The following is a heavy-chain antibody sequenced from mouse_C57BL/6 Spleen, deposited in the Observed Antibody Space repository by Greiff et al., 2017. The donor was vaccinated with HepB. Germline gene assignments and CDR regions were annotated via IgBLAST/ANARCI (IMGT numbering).Heavy chain of an antibody. D-gene: IGHD2-4*01. J-gene: IGHJ3*01. V-gene: IGHV1-18*01. CDR1: GYTFTDYN. CDR3: ARRGACDYDDPAWFAY. CDR2: INPNNGGT. Sequence: EVKLQESGPELVKPGASVKIPCKASGYTFTDYNMDWVKQSHGTSLEWIGDINPNNGGTIYNQKFKGKATLTVDKSSSTAYMELRSLTSEDTAVYYCARRGACDYDDPAWFAYWGQGTLVTVSA.